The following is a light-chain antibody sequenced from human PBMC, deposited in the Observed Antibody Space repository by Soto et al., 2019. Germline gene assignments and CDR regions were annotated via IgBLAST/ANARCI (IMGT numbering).Light chain of an antibody. CDR2: DAS. V-gene: IGKV1-5*01. CDR3: QQLNSYPIT. CDR1: QSIGTW. J-gene: IGKJ5*01. Sequence: DIRLTQSPSTLSASVGDRITITCRASQSIGTWLAWYQHRPGEGPKLLIHDASSLESGVPSRFSGSGSGTEFTLTISSLQPEDFATYFCQQLNSYPITFGQGTRLE.